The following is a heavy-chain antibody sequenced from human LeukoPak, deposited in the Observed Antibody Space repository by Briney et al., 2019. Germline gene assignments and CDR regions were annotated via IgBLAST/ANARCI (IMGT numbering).Heavy chain of an antibody. J-gene: IGHJ3*02. D-gene: IGHD2-8*01. Sequence: PSETLSLTCTVSGGSIISGAYYWSWIRQPAGKGLEWIGRIYTSGSTNYNPSLKSRVTISIDTSKKQFSLKLSSVTAADTAVYYCASHLLMVYAMAQDAFDIWGQGTMVTVSS. CDR3: ASHLLMVYAMAQDAFDI. V-gene: IGHV4-61*02. CDR2: IYTSGST. CDR1: GGSIISGAYY.